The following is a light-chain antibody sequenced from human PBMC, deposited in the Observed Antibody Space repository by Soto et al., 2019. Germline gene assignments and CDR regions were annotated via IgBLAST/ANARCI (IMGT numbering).Light chain of an antibody. V-gene: IGLV2-11*01. CDR1: SSDIGGYNY. J-gene: IGLJ2*01. Sequence: QSALTQPRSVSGSPGQSVTISCTGTSSDIGGYNYVSWYQQHPGKAPKLMIYDVSERPSGVPDRFSASKSGNTASLTISGLQVEKEADYSCGPYAGSYTHVLSGGGTKVTVL. CDR3: GPYAGSYTHVL. CDR2: DVS.